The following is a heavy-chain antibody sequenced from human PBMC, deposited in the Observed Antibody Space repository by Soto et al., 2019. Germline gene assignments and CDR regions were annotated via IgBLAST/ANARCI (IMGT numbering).Heavy chain of an antibody. CDR3: ASRSTVVVAATEAFDY. CDR1: GGTFSTYT. Sequence: QVQLVQSGAEVKKPGSSVKVSCKASGGTFSTYTISWVRQAPGQGLEWMGRIIPILGIANYAQKFQGRVTITADKSTSTAYMELSSLRSEDTAVHYCASRSTVVVAATEAFDYWGQGTLVTVSS. CDR2: IIPILGIA. D-gene: IGHD2-15*01. J-gene: IGHJ4*02. V-gene: IGHV1-69*02.